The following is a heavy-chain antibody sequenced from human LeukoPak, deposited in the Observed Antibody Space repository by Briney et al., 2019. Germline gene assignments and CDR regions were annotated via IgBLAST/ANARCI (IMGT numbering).Heavy chain of an antibody. CDR3: AKRSTAPIEGY. V-gene: IGHV3-48*03. CDR2: INSGGSTL. Sequence: PGGSLRLSCAASGFTFSSYEMNWVRQAPGKGLEWVSYINSGGSTLYYADSVKGRFTISRDNSKNTLYLQMNSLRAEDTAVYYCAKRSTAPIEGYWGQGTLVTVSS. J-gene: IGHJ4*02. D-gene: IGHD4-17*01. CDR1: GFTFSSYE.